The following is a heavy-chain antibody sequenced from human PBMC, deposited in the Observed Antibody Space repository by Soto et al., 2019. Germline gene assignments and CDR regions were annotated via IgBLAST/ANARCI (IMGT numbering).Heavy chain of an antibody. V-gene: IGHV3-23*01. J-gene: IGHJ3*01. CDR3: AKRITLDGNYFDV. Sequence: PGGSLRLSCAASGFTLTTYAMTWVLQAPGRGLEWVSMISSGVGTTYYADSVKGRFTISRDIPKNTLFLQMNSLRAEDTAVYYWAKRITLDGNYFDVWRQGPRLTLAS. CDR1: GFTLTTYA. CDR2: ISSGVGTT.